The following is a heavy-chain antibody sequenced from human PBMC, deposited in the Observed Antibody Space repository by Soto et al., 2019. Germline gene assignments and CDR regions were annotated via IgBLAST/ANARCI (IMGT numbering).Heavy chain of an antibody. V-gene: IGHV4-34*01. J-gene: IGHJ5*02. CDR3: DTSITVLGSMINHLDT. CDR1: GFSVNGYY. Sequence: SASXSLTGSVYGFSVNGYYWNWMRHPPGKGLEWIGEINHTGGTHYNPSLKSRVTMSVDTSKNQFSLSLSPVNAADTAIYYRDTSITVLGSMINHLDTWGQGTQVNV. D-gene: IGHD1-20*01. CDR2: INHTGGT.